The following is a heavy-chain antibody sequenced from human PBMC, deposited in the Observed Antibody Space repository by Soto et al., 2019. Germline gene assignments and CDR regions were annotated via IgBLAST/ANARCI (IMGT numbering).Heavy chain of an antibody. J-gene: IGHJ5*02. CDR1: GYIFSSHG. Sequence: GASVKVSCKASGYIFSSHGINWVRQAPGQGLEWMGWISAYSGNTNYAQNFQDRVTMTTDTSTRTAYMELRSLRSDDTAVYYCARDQAYGDPGAWFGPWGQGTLVTVSS. CDR2: ISAYSGNT. CDR3: ARDQAYGDPGAWFGP. V-gene: IGHV1-18*04. D-gene: IGHD4-17*01.